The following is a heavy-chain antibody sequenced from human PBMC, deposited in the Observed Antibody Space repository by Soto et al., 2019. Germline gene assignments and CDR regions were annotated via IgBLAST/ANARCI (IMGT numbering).Heavy chain of an antibody. CDR3: ARVGRMGTTATDIFRYCSGGSCYSDY. D-gene: IGHD2-15*01. V-gene: IGHV1-46*03. CDR2: INPSGGST. CDR1: GYTFTNYY. Sequence: GASVKVSCKASGYTFTNYYMTWVRQAPGQGLKWMGKINPSGGSTSYAQKFQGRVTMTRDTSTSTVYMELSSLRSEDTAVYYCARVGRMGTTATDIFRYCSGGSCYSDYWGQGTLVTVSS. J-gene: IGHJ4*02.